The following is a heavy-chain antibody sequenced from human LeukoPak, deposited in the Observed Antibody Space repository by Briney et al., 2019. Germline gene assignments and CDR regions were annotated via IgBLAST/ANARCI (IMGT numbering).Heavy chain of an antibody. CDR2: NCSSGNTI. J-gene: IGHJ6*02. D-gene: IGHD2-21*01. CDR1: GFTLNNYE. V-gene: IGHV3-48*03. Sequence: GGSLRLSCAASGFTLNNYEIHWVHQASGKGLEWVAYNCSSGNTIFYADSVKGRFTISRDSAKGSVSLHLKSLRSEATATYYCARFLKHCDGDHCFSDFYSFVLDVWGQGTTVTVSS. CDR3: ARFLKHCDGDHCFSDFYSFVLDV.